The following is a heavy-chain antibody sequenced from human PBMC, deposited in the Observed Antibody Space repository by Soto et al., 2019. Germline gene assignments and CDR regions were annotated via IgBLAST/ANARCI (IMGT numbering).Heavy chain of an antibody. Sequence: PGGSLRLSCAASGFTFSSYAMSWVRQAPGKGLEWVSAISGSGGSTYCADSVKGRFTISRDNSKNTLYLQMNSLRAEDTAVYYYSNVCTRRSPLKYTVYSGQGTLLSVSS. CDR1: GFTFSSYA. CDR2: ISGSGGST. D-gene: IGHD1-26*01. J-gene: IGHJ4*02. CDR3: SNVCTRRSPLKYTVY. V-gene: IGHV3-23*01.